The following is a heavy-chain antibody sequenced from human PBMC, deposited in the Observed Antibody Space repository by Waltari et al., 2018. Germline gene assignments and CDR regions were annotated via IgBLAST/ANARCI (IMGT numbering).Heavy chain of an antibody. CDR1: GYTFTDYY. CDR2: VDPEDGET. D-gene: IGHD2-2*01. CDR3: ARGRGIVVVPAAMYFDY. J-gene: IGHJ4*02. V-gene: IGHV1-69-2*01. Sequence: EVQLVQSGAEVKKPGATVKISCKASGYTFTDYYMHWVQQAPGKGLEWMGRVDPEDGETIYAEKFQGRVTITADTSTDTAYMELSSLRSEDTAVYYCARGRGIVVVPAAMYFDYWGQGTLVTVSS.